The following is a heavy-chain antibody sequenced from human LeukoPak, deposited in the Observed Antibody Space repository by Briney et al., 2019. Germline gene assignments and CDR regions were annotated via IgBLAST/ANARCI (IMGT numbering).Heavy chain of an antibody. J-gene: IGHJ6*02. Sequence: SETLSLTCAVYGGSFSGYYWSWIRQPPGKGLEWIGEINHSGSTNYNPSLKSRVTISVDTSKNQFSLKLSSVTAADTAVYYCARGHRLYGMDVWGQGPRSPSP. CDR1: GGSFSGYY. CDR2: INHSGST. V-gene: IGHV4-34*01. CDR3: ARGHRLYGMDV.